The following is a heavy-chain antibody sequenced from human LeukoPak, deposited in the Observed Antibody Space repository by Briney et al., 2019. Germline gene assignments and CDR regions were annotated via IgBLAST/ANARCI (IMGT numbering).Heavy chain of an antibody. J-gene: IGHJ4*02. CDR3: ARVPYDFWSGYSTFDY. D-gene: IGHD3-3*01. CDR1: GYTFTGYY. CDR2: INPNSGGT. Sequence: ATVKVSCKASGYTFTGYYMHWVRQAPGQGLEWMGWINPNSGGTNYAQKFQGRVTMTRDTSISTAYMELSRLRSDDTALYYCARVPYDFWSGYSTFDYWGQGTLVTVSS. V-gene: IGHV1-2*02.